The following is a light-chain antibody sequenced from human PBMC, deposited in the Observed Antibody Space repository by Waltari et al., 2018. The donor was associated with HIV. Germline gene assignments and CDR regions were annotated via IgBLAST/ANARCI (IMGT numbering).Light chain of an antibody. CDR1: HTVNSGY. V-gene: IGKV3-20*01. J-gene: IGKJ2*01. CDR2: GPS. Sequence: ERVLALSPGTLSLSPGESATLSCKASHTVNSGYLAWYQQKAGQAPRLLVYGPSTRASGIADRFSCRGSGTDFTLTITALEPEDSAVYHCQQYGASPHTFGQGTKLEIE. CDR3: QQYGASPHT.